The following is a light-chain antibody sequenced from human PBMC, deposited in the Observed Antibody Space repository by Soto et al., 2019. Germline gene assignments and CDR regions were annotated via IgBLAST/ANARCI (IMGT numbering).Light chain of an antibody. CDR1: QGIRNE. J-gene: IGKJ1*01. Sequence: AIQMTQSPSFLSASVGDRVIITCRASQGIRNELGWYQQKPGKAPELLIYAASILEIGVPSRFTGSGSGTDFTLTISSLQPEDFATYYCLQDYTYPWTFGQGTKVEIK. CDR3: LQDYTYPWT. V-gene: IGKV1-6*01. CDR2: AAS.